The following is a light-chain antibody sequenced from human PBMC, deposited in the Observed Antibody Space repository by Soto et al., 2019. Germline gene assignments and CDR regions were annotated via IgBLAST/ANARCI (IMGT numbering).Light chain of an antibody. CDR3: QQSYSSPRT. Sequence: DIQMTQSPSSLSASVGDRVTITCQSSQSIISYLNWYQQKAGKAPQLLIYAASSLQSGVPARFSGSGSGTDFILSISSLQPEDSAIYYWQQSYSSPRTFGQGTNLEI. CDR2: AAS. CDR1: QSIISY. J-gene: IGKJ2*01. V-gene: IGKV1-39*01.